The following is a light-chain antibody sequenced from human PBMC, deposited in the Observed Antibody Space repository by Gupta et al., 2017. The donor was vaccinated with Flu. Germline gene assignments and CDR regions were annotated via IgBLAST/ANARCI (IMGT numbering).Light chain of an antibody. CDR1: SSNIGSNT. CDR2: SND. V-gene: IGLV1-44*01. CDR3: ATWDDSLNDYV. J-gene: IGLJ1*01. Sequence: QSVLTQPPSASGTPGQRVTISCSGSSSNIGSNTVNWYQQFPGTAPKLLIYSNDQRPSGAPDRFSGSKSGTSASLAISGLQSEDEADYYCATWDDSLNDYVFGTGTKVTVL.